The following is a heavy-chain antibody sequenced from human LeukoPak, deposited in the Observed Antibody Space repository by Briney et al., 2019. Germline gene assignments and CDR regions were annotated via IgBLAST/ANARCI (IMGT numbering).Heavy chain of an antibody. D-gene: IGHD2/OR15-2a*01. J-gene: IGHJ4*02. CDR3: AKDSGAQYYISPLDY. Sequence: SLRLSCAASGFTFDDYAMHWVRQAPGKGLEWVSGISWNSGSIGHADSVKCRFTISRDNAKNSLYLQMNSLRAEDTALYYCAKDSGAQYYISPLDYWGQGTLVTVSS. CDR2: ISWNSGSI. CDR1: GFTFDDYA. V-gene: IGHV3-9*01.